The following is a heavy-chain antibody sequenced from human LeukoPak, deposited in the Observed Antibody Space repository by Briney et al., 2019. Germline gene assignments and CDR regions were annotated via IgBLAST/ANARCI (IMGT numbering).Heavy chain of an antibody. J-gene: IGHJ4*02. CDR2: IKPDGGEK. CDR1: GFTFSSYW. CDR3: TRGHGGTYYSNY. Sequence: GGSLRLSCAASGFTFSSYWMSWVRQAPGKGLEWVANIKPDGGEKYYVDSVKGRFTISRDNAQNSLYLQMNSVRAEDTGVYYCTRGHGGTYYSNYWAQGTLVNVSS. D-gene: IGHD1-26*01. V-gene: IGHV3-7*01.